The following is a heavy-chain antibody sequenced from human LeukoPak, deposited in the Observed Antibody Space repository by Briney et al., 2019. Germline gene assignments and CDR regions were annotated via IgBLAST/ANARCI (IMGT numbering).Heavy chain of an antibody. CDR3: ASYSRPYYYYYYMDV. Sequence: SETLSLTCAVYGGSFSGYYWSWIRQPPGKGLEWIGEINHSGSTNYNPSLKSRVTISVDASKNQFSLKLSSVTAADTAVYYCASYSRPYYYYYYMDVWGKGTTVTVSS. J-gene: IGHJ6*03. CDR2: INHSGST. V-gene: IGHV4-34*01. D-gene: IGHD6-13*01. CDR1: GGSFSGYY.